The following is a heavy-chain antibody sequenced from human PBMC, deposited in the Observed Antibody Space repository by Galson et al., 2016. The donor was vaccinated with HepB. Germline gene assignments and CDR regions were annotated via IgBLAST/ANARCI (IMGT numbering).Heavy chain of an antibody. CDR2: IHYSGST. V-gene: IGHV4-59*01. CDR1: GDSINAYY. Sequence: SETLSLTCAVSGDSINAYYWNWIRQPPGKTLEWIGHIHYSGSTSYNPSLSSRVTISIDTSKSHFSLKLKSVTATDTAVYFCARGDGGQDHWGQGTLVTVSS. CDR3: ARGDGGQDH. J-gene: IGHJ4*02. D-gene: IGHD6-25*01.